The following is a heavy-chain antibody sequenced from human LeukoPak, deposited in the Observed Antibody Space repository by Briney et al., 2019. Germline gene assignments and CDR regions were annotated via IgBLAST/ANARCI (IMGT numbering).Heavy chain of an antibody. CDR3: AKVPAPYYDISTGYSYQYYFDY. D-gene: IGHD3-9*01. J-gene: IGHJ4*02. V-gene: IGHV3-23*01. CDR1: GFTFSSYA. CDR2: ISGSGGST. Sequence: GGSLRLSCAASGFTFSSYAMSWVRQAPGKGLEWVSAISGSGGSTYYADSVKGRFTISRDNSKNTLYLQMNSLRAEDTAVYYCAKVPAPYYDISTGYSYQYYFDYWGQGTLVTVSS.